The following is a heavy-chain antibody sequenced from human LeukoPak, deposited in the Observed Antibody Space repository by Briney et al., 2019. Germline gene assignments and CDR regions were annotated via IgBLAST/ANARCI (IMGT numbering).Heavy chain of an antibody. CDR1: GGSMNNYY. J-gene: IGHJ4*02. V-gene: IGHV4-59*01. Sequence: PSETLSLTGTVSGGSMNNYYWTWIRQPPGKALEGSGAIYYSGSTDYRPSLKSRVTMSVDTSNNQFSLNLNSVTAAATALYYCARVVSGGHFTYWGQGTLVTVSS. CDR2: IYYSGST. CDR3: ARVVSGGHFTY. D-gene: IGHD2-8*02.